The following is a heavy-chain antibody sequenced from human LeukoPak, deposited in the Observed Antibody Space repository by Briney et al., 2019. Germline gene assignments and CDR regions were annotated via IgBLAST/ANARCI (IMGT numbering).Heavy chain of an antibody. J-gene: IGHJ3*02. CDR3: ARDFLTAVTTQSALDI. CDR1: GGSISSSSYY. D-gene: IGHD4-17*01. V-gene: IGHV4-39*07. Sequence: SETLSLTCTVSGGSISSSSYYWGWIRQPPGKGLEWIGSIYYSGSTYYNPSLKSRVTISVDTSKNQFSLKLSSVTAADTAVYYCARDFLTAVTTQSALDIWGQGTMVTVSS. CDR2: IYYSGST.